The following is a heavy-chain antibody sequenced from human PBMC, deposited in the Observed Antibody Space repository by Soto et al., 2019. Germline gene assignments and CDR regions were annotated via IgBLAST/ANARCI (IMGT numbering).Heavy chain of an antibody. CDR2: IYHSGST. J-gene: IGHJ4*02. Sequence: PSETLSLTCAVSGGSISSGGYSWSWIRQPPGKGLEWIGYIYHSGSTYYNPSLKSRVTISVDTSKNQFSPKLSSVTAADTAVYYCARRYSSSFDFWGQGTLVTVSS. V-gene: IGHV4-30-2*01. CDR1: GGSISSGGYS. D-gene: IGHD6-13*01. CDR3: ARRYSSSFDF.